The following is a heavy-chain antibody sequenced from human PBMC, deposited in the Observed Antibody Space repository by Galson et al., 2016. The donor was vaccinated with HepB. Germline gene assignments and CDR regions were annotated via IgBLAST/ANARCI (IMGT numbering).Heavy chain of an antibody. Sequence: SLRLSCAGFGFPFSDYYMGWIRQAPWKGLEWVAYISTSDDYSAYADSVKGRFTISKDNANNSVSLQMNSLGVDDTGIYYCARGMARATNFWGQGTPVIVSS. V-gene: IGHV3-11*06. CDR2: ISTSDDYS. CDR3: ARGMARATNF. J-gene: IGHJ4*02. D-gene: IGHD1/OR15-1a*01. CDR1: GFPFSDYY.